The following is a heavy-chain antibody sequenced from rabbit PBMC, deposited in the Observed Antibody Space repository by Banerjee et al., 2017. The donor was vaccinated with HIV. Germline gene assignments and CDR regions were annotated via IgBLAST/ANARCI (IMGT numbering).Heavy chain of an antibody. CDR3: ARYVSSSDYPDWLDL. CDR1: GFSFSSSYY. D-gene: IGHD1-1*01. Sequence: QSLEESGGDLVKPGASLTLTCTASGFSFSSSYYMCWVRQAPGKGLEWIACIYAGSSGSTYYANWATGRFTISKTSSTTVTLQMTSLTAADTATYFCARYVSSSDYPDWLDLWGPGTLVTVS. V-gene: IGHV1S40*01. CDR2: IYAGSSGST. J-gene: IGHJ5*01.